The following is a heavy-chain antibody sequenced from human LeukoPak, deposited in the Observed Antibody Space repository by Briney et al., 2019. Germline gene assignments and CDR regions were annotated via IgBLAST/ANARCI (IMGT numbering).Heavy chain of an antibody. V-gene: IGHV4-39*01. CDR2: IYYSGST. D-gene: IGHD6-19*01. CDR1: GGSISSSSYY. Sequence: SETLSLTCTVSGGSISSSSYYWGWIRQPPGKGLEWIGSIYYSGSTYYNPSLKSRVTISVDTSKNQFSLKLSSVTAADTAVYYCARRSKGIAVAGTDYYYYYYMDVWGKGTTVTVSS. J-gene: IGHJ6*03. CDR3: ARRSKGIAVAGTDYYYYYYMDV.